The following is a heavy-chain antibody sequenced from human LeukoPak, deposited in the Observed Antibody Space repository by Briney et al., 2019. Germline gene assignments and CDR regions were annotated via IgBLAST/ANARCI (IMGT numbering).Heavy chain of an antibody. CDR3: ARVGIAVAVDF. V-gene: IGHV3-48*01. Sequence: GGSLRLSCAASGFTFSSYSMYWVRQAPGKGLEWVSYISSSSSNIYYADSVKGRFTISRDNAKNSFYLQMNSLRAEDAAVYYCARVGIAVAVDFWGQGTLVTVSS. J-gene: IGHJ4*02. CDR2: ISSSSSNI. CDR1: GFTFSSYS. D-gene: IGHD6-19*01.